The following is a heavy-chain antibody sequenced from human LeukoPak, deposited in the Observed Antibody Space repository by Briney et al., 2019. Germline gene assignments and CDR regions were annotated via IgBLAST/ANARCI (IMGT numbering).Heavy chain of an antibody. CDR1: GYTFSSYG. J-gene: IGHJ5*02. CDR2: TSAYNGNT. Sequence: ASVKVSCTASGYTFSSYGISWVRQAPGQGLEWMGWTSAYNGNTNYAQKLQGRVTMTTDTSTSTAYMELRSLRSDDTAVYYCARASQWLVSVYNWFDPWGQGTLVTVSS. D-gene: IGHD6-19*01. V-gene: IGHV1-18*01. CDR3: ARASQWLVSVYNWFDP.